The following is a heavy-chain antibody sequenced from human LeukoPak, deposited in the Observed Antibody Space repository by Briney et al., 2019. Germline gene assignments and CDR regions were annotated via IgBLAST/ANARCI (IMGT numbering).Heavy chain of an antibody. CDR1: GFTFSSYA. J-gene: IGHJ4*02. D-gene: IGHD3-10*01. V-gene: IGHV3-64D*06. CDR3: VKRWFGESLDY. CDR2: ISSSGGTT. Sequence: GGSLRLSCSASGFTFSSYAMHWVRQAPGKGLEYVSAISSSGGTTYYVDSVKGRFTVSRENSKNTLYLQMSSLRPEDTAVYYCVKRWFGESLDYWGQGTLVTVSS.